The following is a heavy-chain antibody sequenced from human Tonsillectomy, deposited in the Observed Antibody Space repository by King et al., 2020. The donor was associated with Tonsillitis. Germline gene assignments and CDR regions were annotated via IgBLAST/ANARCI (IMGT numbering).Heavy chain of an antibody. Sequence: VQLVESGGGLVQPGGSLRLSCAASGFTFSSYAMSWVRQAPGKGLEWVSVIYSGGSSTYYADSVKGRFTISRDNSKNTLYLQMNSLRAEDTAVYYCAKDRGMITFGVVIVFYSWGQGTLVTVSS. V-gene: IGHV3-23*03. CDR3: AKDRGMITFGVVIVFYS. CDR2: IYSGGSST. D-gene: IGHD3-16*02. CDR1: GFTFSSYA. J-gene: IGHJ4*02.